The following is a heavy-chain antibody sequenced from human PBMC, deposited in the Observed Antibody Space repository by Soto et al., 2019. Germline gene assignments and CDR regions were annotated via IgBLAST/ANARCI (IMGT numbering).Heavy chain of an antibody. CDR3: ARGELEWSPPGAFDI. CDR1: GGSISSSSYY. V-gene: IGHV4-39*01. CDR2: IYYSGST. Sequence: PSETLSLTCTVSGGSISSSSYYWGWIRQPPGKGLAWIGSIYYSGSTYYNPSLKSRVTISVDTSKNQFSLKLSSVTAADTAVYYCARGELEWSPPGAFDIWGQGTMVTVSS. D-gene: IGHD3-3*01. J-gene: IGHJ3*02.